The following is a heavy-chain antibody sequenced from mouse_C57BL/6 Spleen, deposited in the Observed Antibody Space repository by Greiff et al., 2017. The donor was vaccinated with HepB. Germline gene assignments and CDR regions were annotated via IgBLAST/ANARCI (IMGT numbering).Heavy chain of an antibody. Sequence: DVQLQESGGGLVKPGGSLKLSCAASGFTFSSYAMSWVRQTPEKRLEWVATISDGGSYTYYPDNVKGRFTISRDNAKNNLYLQMSHLKSEDTAMYYCARGGYYYAMDYWGQGTSVTVSS. J-gene: IGHJ4*01. V-gene: IGHV5-4*01. CDR2: ISDGGSYT. CDR3: ARGGYYYAMDY. CDR1: GFTFSSYA.